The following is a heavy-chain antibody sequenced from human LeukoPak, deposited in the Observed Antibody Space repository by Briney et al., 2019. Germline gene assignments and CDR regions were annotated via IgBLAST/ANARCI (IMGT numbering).Heavy chain of an antibody. CDR3: ARGPYYDFWSGYYTDWFDP. J-gene: IGHJ5*02. CDR1: GYSFVDYY. Sequence: GASVKVSCKASGYSFVDYYIHWVRQAPGQGLEWMGWVNHKSGAPNVAQKFQGRVTMTLDTSITTAYMEVSGLRSDDTAVYYCARGPYYDFWSGYYTDWFDPWGQGTLVTVSS. V-gene: IGHV1-2*02. CDR2: VNHKSGAP. D-gene: IGHD3-3*01.